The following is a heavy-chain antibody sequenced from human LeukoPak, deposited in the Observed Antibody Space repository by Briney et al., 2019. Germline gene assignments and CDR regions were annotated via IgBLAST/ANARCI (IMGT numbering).Heavy chain of an antibody. D-gene: IGHD2-2*02. V-gene: IGHV4-59*01. CDR3: ARAGGDIVVVPAAIYDAFDI. J-gene: IGHJ3*02. CDR1: GGSISSYY. CDR2: IYYSGST. Sequence: SETLSLTCTVSGGSISSYYWSWIRQPPGKGLEWIGYIYYSGSTNYNPSLKSRVTISVDTSKNQFSLKLSSVTAADTAVYYCARAGGDIVVVPAAIYDAFDIWGQGTMVTVSS.